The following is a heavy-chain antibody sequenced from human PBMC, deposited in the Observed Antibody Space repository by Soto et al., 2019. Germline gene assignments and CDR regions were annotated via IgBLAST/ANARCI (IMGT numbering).Heavy chain of an antibody. CDR3: ARGGDVVLVTDPLDH. V-gene: IGHV1-69*05. CDR2: IIPIFGTA. J-gene: IGHJ5*02. D-gene: IGHD2-21*02. Sequence: AASVKVSCKASGGTFSSYAISWVRQAPGQGLEWMGGIIPIFGTANYAQRFLGRVTMTSDTSTSTVYMEVSSLRSEDTAVYYCARGGDVVLVTDPLDHCGQGTLVTVSS. CDR1: GGTFSSYA.